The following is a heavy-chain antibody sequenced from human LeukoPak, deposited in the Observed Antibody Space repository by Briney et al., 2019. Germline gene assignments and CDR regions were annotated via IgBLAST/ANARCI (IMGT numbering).Heavy chain of an antibody. J-gene: IGHJ4*02. Sequence: GGSLRLSCAASGFTFSSYAMSWVRQAPGKGLEWVSAISGSGGSTYYADSVKGRSTISRDNSKNTLYLQMNSLRAEDTAVYYCAKGNSGALYYFDYWGQGTLVTVSS. CDR1: GFTFSSYA. V-gene: IGHV3-23*01. CDR2: ISGSGGST. CDR3: AKGNSGALYYFDY. D-gene: IGHD4/OR15-4a*01.